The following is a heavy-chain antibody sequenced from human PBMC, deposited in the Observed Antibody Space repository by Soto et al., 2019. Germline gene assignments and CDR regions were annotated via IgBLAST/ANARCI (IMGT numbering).Heavy chain of an antibody. D-gene: IGHD3-10*01. J-gene: IGHJ3*02. V-gene: IGHV3-23*01. Sequence: EVQLLESGGGLVQPGGSLRLSCAASGFTFSSYAMSWVRQAPGKGLEWVSAISGSGGSTYYADSVKGRFTISRDNSKNTLHLQMNSLRAEDTAVYYCAKDMAIGTGAFDIWGQGTMVTVSS. CDR3: AKDMAIGTGAFDI. CDR2: ISGSGGST. CDR1: GFTFSSYA.